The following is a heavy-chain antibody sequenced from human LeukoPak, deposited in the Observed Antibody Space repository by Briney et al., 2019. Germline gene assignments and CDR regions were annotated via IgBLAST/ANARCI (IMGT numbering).Heavy chain of an antibody. Sequence: GRSLRLSCAAPGFTFDDYAMHWVRQAPGKGLEWVSGISWNSGSIGYADSVKGRFTISRDNAKNSLYLQMNSLRAEDTALYYCAKVRGWMTTVTYDHFDYWGQGTLVTVSS. V-gene: IGHV3-9*01. CDR2: ISWNSGSI. D-gene: IGHD4-17*01. CDR1: GFTFDDYA. CDR3: AKVRGWMTTVTYDHFDY. J-gene: IGHJ4*02.